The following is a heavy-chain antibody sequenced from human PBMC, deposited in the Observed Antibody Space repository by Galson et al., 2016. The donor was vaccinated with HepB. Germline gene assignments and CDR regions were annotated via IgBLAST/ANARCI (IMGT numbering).Heavy chain of an antibody. CDR2: IYWDDEK. CDR1: GFSFTTTREA. J-gene: IGHJ4*02. Sequence: PALVKPTQTLTLTCTSSGFSFTTTREAVAWIRQPPGKALEWLALIYWDDEKLYSPSLRSRLTISKDISGKQVVLAVANLGPVDTGTYFCAHKSRGGTDLDYWGQGTLVTVSS. CDR3: AHKSRGGTDLDY. V-gene: IGHV2-5*02.